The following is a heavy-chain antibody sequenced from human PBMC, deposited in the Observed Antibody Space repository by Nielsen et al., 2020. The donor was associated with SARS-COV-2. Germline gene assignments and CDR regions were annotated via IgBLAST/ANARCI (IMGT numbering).Heavy chain of an antibody. CDR3: SKDGVVRCDALDL. CDR1: GFTFNIYA. CDR2: VSASGGST. J-gene: IGHJ3*01. V-gene: IGHV3-23*01. Sequence: GESLKISCAASGFTFNIYAMAWVRRDPGRGLQWVTGVSASGGSTYYTDSVKGRFSISRDNSKNTLFLQIHSLRVEDTALYYCSKDGVVRCDALDLWGQGTMVTVSS. D-gene: IGHD3-10*01.